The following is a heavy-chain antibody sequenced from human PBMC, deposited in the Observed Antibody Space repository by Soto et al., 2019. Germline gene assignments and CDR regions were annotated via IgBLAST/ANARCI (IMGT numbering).Heavy chain of an antibody. J-gene: IGHJ3*02. V-gene: IGHV3-23*01. D-gene: IGHD2-2*01. CDR3: AKVGSSNGVRTQPSDI. Sequence: GGSLRLSCAVSGFTFSTHAMRWVRQAPGKGLEWVSSINYIGDNTYYADSVKGRFTISRDNSKNTLYLQMNSLRGEDTALYYCAKVGSSNGVRTQPSDIWGQGTMVTVSS. CDR2: INYIGDNT. CDR1: GFTFSTHA.